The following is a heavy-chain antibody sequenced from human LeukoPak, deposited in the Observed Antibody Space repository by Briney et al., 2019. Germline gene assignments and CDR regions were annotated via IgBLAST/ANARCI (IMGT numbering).Heavy chain of an antibody. D-gene: IGHD2-2*01. J-gene: IGHJ4*02. Sequence: SETLSLTCTVSGGSIGSYYWSWVRQPPGKGLEWIGYIYYSGSTNYNPSLKSRVTISVDTSKNQFSLKLSSVTAADTAVYYCARELVVPAAMVYYFDYWGQGTLVTVSS. CDR1: GGSIGSYY. V-gene: IGHV4-59*01. CDR3: ARELVVPAAMVYYFDY. CDR2: IYYSGST.